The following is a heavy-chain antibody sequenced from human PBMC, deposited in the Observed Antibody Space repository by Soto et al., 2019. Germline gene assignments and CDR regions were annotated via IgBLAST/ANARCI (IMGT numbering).Heavy chain of an antibody. CDR2: IIPIFGTA. V-gene: IGHV1-69*01. CDR3: ARGRVVVVPAANYYYGMDV. Sequence: QVQLVQSGAEVKKPGSSVKVSCKASGGTFSSYAISWVRQAPGQGLEWMGGIIPIFGTANYAQKFQGRVTITAEESTSTAYMELSSLRSEDTAVYYCARGRVVVVPAANYYYGMDVWGQGTTVTVSS. D-gene: IGHD2-2*01. J-gene: IGHJ6*02. CDR1: GGTFSSYA.